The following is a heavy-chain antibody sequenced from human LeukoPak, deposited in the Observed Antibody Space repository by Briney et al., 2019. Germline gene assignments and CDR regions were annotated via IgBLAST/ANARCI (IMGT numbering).Heavy chain of an antibody. J-gene: IGHJ4*02. D-gene: IGHD5-18*01. Sequence: PSETLSLTCTVSGGSISSYYWSWIPQPPGKGLEWIGYIYYSGSTNYNPSLKSRVTISVDTSKNQFSLKLSSVTAADTAVYYCARLRTAMVTAAFDYWGQGTLVTVSS. V-gene: IGHV4-59*08. CDR2: IYYSGST. CDR3: ARLRTAMVTAAFDY. CDR1: GGSISSYY.